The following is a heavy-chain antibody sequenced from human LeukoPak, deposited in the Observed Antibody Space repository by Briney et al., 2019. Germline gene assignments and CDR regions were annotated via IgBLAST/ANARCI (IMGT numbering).Heavy chain of an antibody. Sequence: PGGSLRLSCAASGFSFSSYSMNWVRQAPGKGLEWVAVISYDGSNKYYADSVKGRFTISRDNANNSLFLQMNSLRVEDTALYYCVRDAASPDYWGQGTLVTVSS. V-gene: IGHV3-30*03. CDR2: ISYDGSNK. J-gene: IGHJ4*02. CDR3: VRDAASPDY. CDR1: GFSFSSYS. D-gene: IGHD6-25*01.